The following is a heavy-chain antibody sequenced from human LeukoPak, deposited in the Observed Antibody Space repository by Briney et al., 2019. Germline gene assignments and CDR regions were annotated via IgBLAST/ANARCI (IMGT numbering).Heavy chain of an antibody. CDR1: GGSISSRSYY. J-gene: IGHJ6*02. Sequence: PSETLSLTCTVSGGSISSRSYYWGWIRQPPGKGLEWIGSIYYSGSTYNNASLKSRVTTSVDTSKNQFSLKLTSVTAADTAVYYCAIQRLDGTDVWGQGITVTVSS. V-gene: IGHV4-39*01. CDR3: AIQRLDGTDV. CDR2: IYYSGST. D-gene: IGHD6-19*01.